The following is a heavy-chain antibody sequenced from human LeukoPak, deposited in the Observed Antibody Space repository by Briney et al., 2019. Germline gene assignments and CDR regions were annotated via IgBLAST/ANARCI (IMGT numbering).Heavy chain of an antibody. Sequence: GGSLRLSCEVSGFTFSTYWMSWVRQAPGKGLEWVAHINPDGTEKYYVDSVKGRFTISRDSAKNSLYLQMNSLRAEDTAVYFCAKSTRAVMAMMDVWGKGTTVTVSS. D-gene: IGHD3-16*01. CDR1: GFTFSTYW. CDR3: AKSTRAVMAMMDV. V-gene: IGHV3-7*01. J-gene: IGHJ6*04. CDR2: INPDGTEK.